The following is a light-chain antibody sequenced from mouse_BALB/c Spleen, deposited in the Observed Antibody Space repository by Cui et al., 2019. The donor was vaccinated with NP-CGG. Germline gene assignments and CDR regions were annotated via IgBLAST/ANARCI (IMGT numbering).Light chain of an antibody. V-gene: IGLV1*01. CDR3: ALWYSNHWV. J-gene: IGLJ1*01. CDR1: TGAVTTSNY. Sequence: QAVVTQESALTTSPGETVTLTCRSSTGAVTTSNYANWVQEKPDHLFTGLIGGTNNRAPGVHARFSGSRIGDKAALTITGAQTEDEAIYFCALWYSNHWVFGGGTKLTVL. CDR2: GTN.